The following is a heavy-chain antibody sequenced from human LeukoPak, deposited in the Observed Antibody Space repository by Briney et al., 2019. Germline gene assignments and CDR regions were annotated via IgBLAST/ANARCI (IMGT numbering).Heavy chain of an antibody. V-gene: IGHV3-21*01. CDR3: AVSGYSLNYYGMDV. Sequence: GSLRLSCAASGFTFSSYSMNWVRQAPGKGLEWVSSISSSSSYIYYADSVKGRFTISRDNAKISLYLQMNSLRAEDTAVYYCAVSGYSLNYYGMDVWGQGPTVTVSS. CDR2: ISSSSSYI. J-gene: IGHJ6*02. D-gene: IGHD3-3*01. CDR1: GFTFSSYS.